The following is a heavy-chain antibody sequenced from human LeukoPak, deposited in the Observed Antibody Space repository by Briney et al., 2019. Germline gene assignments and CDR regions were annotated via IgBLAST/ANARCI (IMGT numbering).Heavy chain of an antibody. CDR3: ARDRTNWFDP. D-gene: IGHD1/OR15-1a*01. CDR1: GGSISDFY. J-gene: IGHJ5*02. Sequence: SETLSLTCTVSGGSISDFYWSWIRQPPGEGLEWIGYIYSSGTTNYNYSFKSRVSISIDTSKNQFSLKMTSVTAADTAVYYCARDRTNWFDPWGQGTLVTVSS. V-gene: IGHV4-59*01. CDR2: IYSSGTT.